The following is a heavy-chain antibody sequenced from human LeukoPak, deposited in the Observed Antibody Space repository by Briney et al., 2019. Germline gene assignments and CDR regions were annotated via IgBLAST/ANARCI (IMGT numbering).Heavy chain of an antibody. Sequence: GGSLRLSCAASGFTFSSFGMHWIRQPPGKGLEWVAVIWYDGSQFYYGDSVKGRFTISRDDSKNTLYLQMNRLRDEDTAVYYCVRVLTVTFDSWGQGTLVTVSS. D-gene: IGHD4-17*01. CDR2: IWYDGSQF. CDR3: VRVLTVTFDS. V-gene: IGHV3-33*01. CDR1: GFTFSSFG. J-gene: IGHJ4*02.